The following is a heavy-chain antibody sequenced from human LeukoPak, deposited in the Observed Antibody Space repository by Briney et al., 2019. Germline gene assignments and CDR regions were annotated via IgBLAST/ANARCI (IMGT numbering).Heavy chain of an antibody. V-gene: IGHV3-11*01. CDR2: ISRGGNTI. J-gene: IGHJ4*02. Sequence: GGSLRLSCAASGFTFSDYYMSWIRQAPGKGLEWVSYISRGGNTIYYADSVEGRFTISRDNAKNSLYLQMNSLRAEDTAVYYCARGNPTVNFDCWGQGTLVTVSS. D-gene: IGHD4-17*01. CDR1: GFTFSDYY. CDR3: ARGNPTVNFDC.